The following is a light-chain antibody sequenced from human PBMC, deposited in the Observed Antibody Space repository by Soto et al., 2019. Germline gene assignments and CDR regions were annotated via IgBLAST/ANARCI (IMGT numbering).Light chain of an antibody. Sequence: QSALTQPPSASGSPGQSVTISCTGSSSDVGAYNYVSWYQQHPGKAPKLMIYEVNKRPSGVPDRFSGSKSGNTASLTVSGLQTEDEADYYCSSYAGTNNLLFGGGTKLTVL. CDR1: SSDVGAYNY. J-gene: IGLJ2*01. V-gene: IGLV2-8*01. CDR2: EVN. CDR3: SSYAGTNNLL.